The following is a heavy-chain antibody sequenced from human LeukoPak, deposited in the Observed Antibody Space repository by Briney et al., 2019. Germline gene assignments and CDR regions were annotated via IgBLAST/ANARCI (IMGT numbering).Heavy chain of an antibody. Sequence: GGYARLSCAASGFTFSRYAMHWVRQAPGKGLEYVSAISSNGGSTYYADSVRGRFTISRDDSKNTLYLQMSSLRAEDTAVYYCVKPGSGSYYNPGYFDFWGQATMVTAFS. V-gene: IGHV3-64D*06. D-gene: IGHD3-10*01. CDR1: GFTFSRYA. CDR2: ISSNGGST. CDR3: VKPGSGSYYNPGYFDF. J-gene: IGHJ4*02.